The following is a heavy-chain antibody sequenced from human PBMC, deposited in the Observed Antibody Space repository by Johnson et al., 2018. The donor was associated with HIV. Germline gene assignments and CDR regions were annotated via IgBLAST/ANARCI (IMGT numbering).Heavy chain of an antibody. Sequence: VQLVESGGGLVKPGGSLRLSCAASGFTFSDYYMSWIRQAPGKGLEWVAVISYDGSNQYYADSVKGRFTISRDNSKNTVFLQMNSLRPEDTAMYYCAAYYDFWSGSYTSGFDIWGQGTMVTVSS. D-gene: IGHD3-3*01. V-gene: IGHV3-30*03. CDR1: GFTFSDYY. CDR3: AAYYDFWSGSYTSGFDI. CDR2: ISYDGSNQ. J-gene: IGHJ3*02.